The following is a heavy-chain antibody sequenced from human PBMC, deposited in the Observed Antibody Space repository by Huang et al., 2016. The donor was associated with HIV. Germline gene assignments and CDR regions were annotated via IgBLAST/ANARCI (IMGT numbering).Heavy chain of an antibody. CDR3: ARKATVTAGIDY. Sequence: QIQLVQSAGEVKKPGASVKVSCRASGYSFNSYGISWVRQAPGQGLEWMGWISAYNGETKIAQNFKGRLTMTTDTSTLTAYMELRSLRSDDTALYYCARKATVTAGIDYWGQGTLVTVSS. J-gene: IGHJ4*02. CDR1: GYSFNSYG. D-gene: IGHD2-21*02. V-gene: IGHV1-18*04. CDR2: ISAYNGET.